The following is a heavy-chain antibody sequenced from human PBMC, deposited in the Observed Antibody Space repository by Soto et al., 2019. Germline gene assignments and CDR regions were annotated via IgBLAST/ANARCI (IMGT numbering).Heavy chain of an antibody. CDR3: ARYYYGSGSHTNWFDP. V-gene: IGHV3-48*02. CDR1: GFTFSSYS. CDR2: ISSSSSTI. J-gene: IGHJ5*02. Sequence: GGSLRLSCATSGFTFSSYSMNWVRQAPGKGLEWVSYISSSSSTIYYADSVKGRFTISRDNAKNSLYLQMNSLRDEDTAVYYCARYYYGSGSHTNWFDPWGQGTLVTVSS. D-gene: IGHD3-10*01.